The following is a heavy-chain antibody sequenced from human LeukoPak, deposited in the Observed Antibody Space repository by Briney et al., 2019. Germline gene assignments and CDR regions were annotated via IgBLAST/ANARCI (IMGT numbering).Heavy chain of an antibody. Sequence: GGSLRLSCAASGFTFSSYGMHWVRQAPGKGLEWVAVIWYDGSNKYYADSVKGRFTISRDNSKNTLYLQMNSLRAEDTAVYYCARDMEYSITMVRGALDYWGQGTLVTVSS. D-gene: IGHD3-10*01. J-gene: IGHJ4*02. CDR2: IWYDGSNK. CDR3: ARDMEYSITMVRGALDY. CDR1: GFTFSSYG. V-gene: IGHV3-33*01.